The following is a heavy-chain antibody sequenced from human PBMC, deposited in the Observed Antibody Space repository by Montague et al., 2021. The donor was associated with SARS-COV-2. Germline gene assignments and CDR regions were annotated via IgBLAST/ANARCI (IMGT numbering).Heavy chain of an antibody. J-gene: IGHJ3*02. CDR1: GFTFDDYA. D-gene: IGHD3-9*01. CDR3: AKFPQRNYDILIDDAFDI. CDR2: ISWNSGSI. Sequence: SLRLSCAASGFTFDDYAMPWVRQAPGKGLEWVSGISWNSGSIGYADSVKGRFTISRDNAKNSLYLQMNSLRAEDTALYYCAKFPQRNYDILIDDAFDIWGQGKMVTVSS. V-gene: IGHV3-9*01.